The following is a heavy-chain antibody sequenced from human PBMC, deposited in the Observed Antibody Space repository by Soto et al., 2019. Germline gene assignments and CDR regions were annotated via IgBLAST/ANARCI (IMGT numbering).Heavy chain of an antibody. J-gene: IGHJ6*02. V-gene: IGHV4-59*01. Sequence: SETLSLTCTVSGDSISSYFWSWIRQPPGKGLEWIGYIYYSGSTNYNPSLKSRVTISVDTSKNQFSLKLSSVTAADTAVYYCARARGNYASGGMDVWGQGPTVTLSS. CDR1: GDSISSYF. D-gene: IGHD1-7*01. CDR3: ARARGNYASGGMDV. CDR2: IYYSGST.